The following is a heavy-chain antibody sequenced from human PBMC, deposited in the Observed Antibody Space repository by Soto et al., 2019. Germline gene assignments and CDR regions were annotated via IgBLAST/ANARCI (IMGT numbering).Heavy chain of an antibody. Sequence: SETLSLTYAVYGGSFSGYYWSWIRQPPGKGLEWIGEINHSGSTNYNPSLKSRVTISVDTSKNQFSLKLSSVTAADTAVYYCARRPLTYYYGSGSYYDYYYYYYMDVWGKGTTVTVSS. D-gene: IGHD3-10*01. J-gene: IGHJ6*03. CDR3: ARRPLTYYYGSGSYYDYYYYYYMDV. CDR2: INHSGST. V-gene: IGHV4-34*01. CDR1: GGSFSGYY.